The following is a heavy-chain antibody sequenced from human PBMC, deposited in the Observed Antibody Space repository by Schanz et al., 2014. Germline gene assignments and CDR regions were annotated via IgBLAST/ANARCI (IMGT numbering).Heavy chain of an antibody. CDR3: AKDFTGSGIFFNS. V-gene: IGHV3-23*04. D-gene: IGHD3-10*01. CDR1: GFTLSSYA. Sequence: DVQLAESGGGLVQPGGSLRLSCAASGFTLSSYALSWVRQSPGKGLEWVSAINTADTTYYADSVKGRFTVSRDNSRNTLYLQMNSLRAEDTAVYYCAKDFTGSGIFFNSWGQGTLVSVSS. J-gene: IGHJ5*01. CDR2: INTADTT.